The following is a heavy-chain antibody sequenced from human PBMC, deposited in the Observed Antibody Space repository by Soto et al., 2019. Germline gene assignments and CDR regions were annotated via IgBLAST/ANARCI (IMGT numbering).Heavy chain of an antibody. CDR2: ISNSGGTT. V-gene: IGHV3-23*01. Sequence: EVQMLESGGGLVQPGGSLRLSCAASGFTFSSSAMNWVRQAPGKGLEWVSSISNSGGTTYYADSVKGRFTISRDNSKNTLYLQMNSLRAEDTAVYYCAKGSRGGYYYCMDVWGKGTTVTVSS. CDR1: GFTFSSSA. CDR3: AKGSRGGYYYCMDV. D-gene: IGHD2-15*01. J-gene: IGHJ6*03.